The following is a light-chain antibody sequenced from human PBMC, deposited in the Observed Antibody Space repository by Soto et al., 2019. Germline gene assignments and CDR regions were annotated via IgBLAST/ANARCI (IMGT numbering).Light chain of an antibody. J-gene: IGKJ4*01. CDR3: QQYSSYPLT. CDR1: ETINTW. V-gene: IGKV1-5*01. Sequence: DIRMTQSPSSLSVSVGDRVTITCRASETINTWLALYQQKPGKAPKILIYDASKLERGVPSRLIGSGSGAEFTLTISSLQPDDLATYYCQQYSSYPLTFDGGTKVE. CDR2: DAS.